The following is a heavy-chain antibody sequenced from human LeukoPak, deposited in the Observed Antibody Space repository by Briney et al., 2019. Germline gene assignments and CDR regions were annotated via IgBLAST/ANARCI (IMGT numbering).Heavy chain of an antibody. J-gene: IGHJ5*02. V-gene: IGHV5-51*01. CDR2: IYPADSDI. D-gene: IGHD2-15*01. CDR1: GYSINNYW. Sequence: GESLKISCKGSGYSINNYWIAWVRQMPGEGLELMGIIYPADSDIRYSPSFQGQVTISADKSISTAYLQWNSLKASDTAMYYCARQEYCSGASCYTWFDPWGQGTLVTVSS. CDR3: ARQEYCSGASCYTWFDP.